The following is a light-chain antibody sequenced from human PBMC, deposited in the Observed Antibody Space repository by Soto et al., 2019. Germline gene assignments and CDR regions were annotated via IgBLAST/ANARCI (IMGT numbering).Light chain of an antibody. CDR2: GAS. J-gene: IGKJ1*01. CDR3: QKYNSAPWT. V-gene: IGKV1-27*01. Sequence: DIPMTQSPSSLSASVGDSVTITCRASQGISNYLAWYQQKPGKVPKLLIYGASTSQSGVPSRFSGSGSGTDFTLTIRSLQPEDVATYYCQKYNSAPWTFGQGTKVEIK. CDR1: QGISNY.